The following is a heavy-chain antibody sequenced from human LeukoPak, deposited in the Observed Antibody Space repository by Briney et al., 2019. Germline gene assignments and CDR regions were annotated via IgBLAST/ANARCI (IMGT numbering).Heavy chain of an antibody. CDR1: GYTFTSYG. CDR2: ISAYNGNT. Sequence: ASVKVSCKASGYTFTSYGISWVRQAPGQGLEWMGWISAYNGNTNYAQKLQGRVTMTTDTSTSTAYMELRSLRSDDTAVYYCARDRTANLGYCSSTSCYGEQFDPWGQGTLVTVSS. V-gene: IGHV1-18*01. D-gene: IGHD2-2*01. CDR3: ARDRTANLGYCSSTSCYGEQFDP. J-gene: IGHJ5*02.